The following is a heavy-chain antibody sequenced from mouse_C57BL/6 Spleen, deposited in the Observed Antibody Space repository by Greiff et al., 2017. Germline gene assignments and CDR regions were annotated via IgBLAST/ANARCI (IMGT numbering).Heavy chain of an antibody. CDR1: GYTFTSYW. Sequence: QVQLQQPGAELVKPGASVKMSCKASGYTFTSYWITWVKQRPGQGLEWIGDIYPGSGSTNYNEKFKSKATLTVDTSSSTAYMQLSSLTSEDSAVYDCARCYDYPWDFEVWGTGTTVTVAS. CDR2: IYPGSGST. J-gene: IGHJ1*03. D-gene: IGHD2-4*01. V-gene: IGHV1-55*01. CDR3: ARCYDYPWDFEV.